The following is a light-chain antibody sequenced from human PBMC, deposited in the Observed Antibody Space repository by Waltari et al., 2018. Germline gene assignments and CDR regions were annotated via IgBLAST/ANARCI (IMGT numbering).Light chain of an antibody. CDR2: WAS. Sequence: DIVMTQSPDSLAVSLGERATTNCKSSQSVLYTSNNKNYLAWYQQKPGQPPKLLISWASTRESGVPDRFSASGSGTDFTLTISSLQAEDVAVYHCQQYYNTPPTFGQGTKVEIK. CDR3: QQYYNTPPT. CDR1: QSVLYTSNNKNY. J-gene: IGKJ1*01. V-gene: IGKV4-1*01.